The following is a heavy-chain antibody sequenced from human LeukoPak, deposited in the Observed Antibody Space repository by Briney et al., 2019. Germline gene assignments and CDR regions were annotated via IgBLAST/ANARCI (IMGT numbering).Heavy chain of an antibody. D-gene: IGHD2-15*01. CDR1: GFTFSSYS. CDR3: ARSVVVVAEYYYYGMDV. Sequence: GGSLRLSCAASGFTFSSYSMNWVRQAPGKGLEWVSSSSSSSSYIYYADSVKGRFTISRDNAKNSLYLQMNSLRAEDTAVYYCARSVVVVAEYYYYGMDVWGQGTTVTVSS. CDR2: SSSSSSYI. J-gene: IGHJ6*02. V-gene: IGHV3-21*01.